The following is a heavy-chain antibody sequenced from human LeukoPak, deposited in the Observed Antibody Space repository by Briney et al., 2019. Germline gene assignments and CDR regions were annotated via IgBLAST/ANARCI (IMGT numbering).Heavy chain of an antibody. Sequence: GGSLRLSCAASGFTFSRYWMHWVRQAPGKGLVWVSRINSDGSDTTYADSVKGRFTISRDNAKNTLFLQMNSLTAEDTAVYYCARVEYSSTWYVDYWGQGTLVTVSS. J-gene: IGHJ4*02. D-gene: IGHD6-13*01. CDR2: INSDGSDT. V-gene: IGHV3-74*01. CDR1: GFTFSRYW. CDR3: ARVEYSSTWYVDY.